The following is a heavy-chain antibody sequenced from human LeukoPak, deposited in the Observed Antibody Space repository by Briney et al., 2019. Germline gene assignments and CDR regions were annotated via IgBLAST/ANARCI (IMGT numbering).Heavy chain of an antibody. CDR1: GFTFSGSA. CDR3: TRGMLRQPPDY. Sequence: GGSLRLSCAASGFTFSGSAMHWVRQASGKGLEWVGRIRSKTNSYATSYAASVKGRFALSRDDSKNTAYLQMNSLRVEDTAIYYCTRGMLRQPPDYWGQGMLVTVSS. D-gene: IGHD3-10*02. J-gene: IGHJ4*02. CDR2: IRSKTNSYAT. V-gene: IGHV3-73*01.